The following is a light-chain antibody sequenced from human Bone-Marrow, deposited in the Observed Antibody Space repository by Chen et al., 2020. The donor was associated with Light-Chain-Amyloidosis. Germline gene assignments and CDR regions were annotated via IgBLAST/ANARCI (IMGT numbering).Light chain of an antibody. CDR2: RDS. V-gene: IGLV3-9*01. J-gene: IGLJ1*01. Sequence: SYELPPPLSVSVDLGQTDRLTCGGNNIVIKNVHWYQKKPGQAPVLVIYRDSNRPSGIPERFSGSNSGNTATLTIRRAQAGDEADYYCQVWDSTTYVFGSGTKVTVL. CDR1: NIVIKN. CDR3: QVWDSTTYV.